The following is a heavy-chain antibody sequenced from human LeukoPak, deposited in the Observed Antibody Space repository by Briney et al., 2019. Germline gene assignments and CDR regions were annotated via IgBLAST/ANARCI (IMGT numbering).Heavy chain of an antibody. Sequence: GGSLRLSCAVSGFTFSDCYMSWIRQAPGKGLEWVSYISSGGSTISHADSVKGRFTISRDNAENSLYLQMNSLRAEDTAVYYCARRAAASRCFDYWGQGTLVTVSS. CDR2: ISSGGSTI. D-gene: IGHD6-13*01. CDR3: ARRAAASRCFDY. CDR1: GFTFSDCY. J-gene: IGHJ4*02. V-gene: IGHV3-11*01.